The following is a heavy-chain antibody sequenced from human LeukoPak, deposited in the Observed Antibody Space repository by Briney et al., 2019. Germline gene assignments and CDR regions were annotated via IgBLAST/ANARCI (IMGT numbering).Heavy chain of an antibody. J-gene: IGHJ5*02. V-gene: IGHV4-39*01. CDR1: GGSITSSTYY. D-gene: IGHD6-13*01. CDR3: ARQVLGSSSWYWFDP. CDR2: IYYGGST. Sequence: SETLSLTCAVSGGSITSSTYYCGWIRQPPGKGLECIGSIYYGGSTFYNPSLKSRVTISVDTSNNQFSLKLSSVTAADTAVYYCARQVLGSSSWYWFDPWGQGTLVTVSS.